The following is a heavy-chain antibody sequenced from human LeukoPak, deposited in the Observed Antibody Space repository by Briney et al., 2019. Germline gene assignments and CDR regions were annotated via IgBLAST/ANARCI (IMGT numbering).Heavy chain of an antibody. CDR3: ARDCSGGSCYGAFDI. Sequence: PSETLSLTCTVSGASIRSGDYYWSWIRQPPGKGLEWIGYIYDSGSTYYNPSLKSRITISVDTSEKRFSLKLSSVTATDTAVYYCARDCSGGSCYGAFDIWGQGTMVTVSS. V-gene: IGHV4-30-4*01. CDR2: IYDSGST. CDR1: GASIRSGDYY. D-gene: IGHD2-15*01. J-gene: IGHJ3*02.